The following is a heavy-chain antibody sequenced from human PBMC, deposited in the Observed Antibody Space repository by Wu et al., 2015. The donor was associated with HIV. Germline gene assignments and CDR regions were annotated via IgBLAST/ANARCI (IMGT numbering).Heavy chain of an antibody. CDR3: ARFNYYDSSGYWFDS. J-gene: IGHJ5*01. Sequence: QVQLVQSGAEVKKPGSSVKVSCKASGGTLTTYGISWVRQAPGQGLEWMGWISAYSDNTNYAQKVQGRVTLTTDTSTSTAYMELRSLRSDDTAVYYCARFNYYDSSGYWFDSWGQGTLVTVSS. V-gene: IGHV1-18*01. CDR2: ISAYSDNT. CDR1: GGTLTTYG. D-gene: IGHD3-22*01.